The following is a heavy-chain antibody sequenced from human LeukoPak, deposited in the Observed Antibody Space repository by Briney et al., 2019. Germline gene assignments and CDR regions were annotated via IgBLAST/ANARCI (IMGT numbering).Heavy chain of an antibody. CDR3: ARSPDSSGYDSYFDY. J-gene: IGHJ4*02. V-gene: IGHV3-23*01. Sequence: PGGSLRLSCAASGFTFSSYAMSWVRQAPGKGLEWVSAISGSGGSTYYADSVKGRFTISRDNSKNTLYLQMNSLRAEDTAVYYCARSPDSSGYDSYFDYWGQGTLVTVSS. D-gene: IGHD3-22*01. CDR1: GFTFSSYA. CDR2: ISGSGGST.